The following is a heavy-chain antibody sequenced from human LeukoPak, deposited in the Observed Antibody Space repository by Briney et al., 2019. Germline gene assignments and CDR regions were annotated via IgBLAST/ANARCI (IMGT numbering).Heavy chain of an antibody. CDR3: TTTRWRLVAYFDF. J-gene: IGHJ4*02. CDR1: GYTYTSYD. CDR2: INPNSGGT. Sequence: ASVKVSCTASGYTYTSYDMHWVRQAPGQGLEWMGWINPNSGGTNFAQKFQGRVAMTRDTSISTAYLELGSLRSDVTAVYFCTTTRWRLVAYFDFWGQGTLVTVSS. D-gene: IGHD5-24*01. V-gene: IGHV1-2*02.